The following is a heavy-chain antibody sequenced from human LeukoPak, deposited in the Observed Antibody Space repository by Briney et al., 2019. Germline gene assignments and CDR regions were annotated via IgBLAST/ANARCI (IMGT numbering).Heavy chain of an antibody. CDR3: ARDLYGMDV. CDR1: GGSISSGTYY. Sequence: SETLSLTCTVSGGSISSGTYYWSWIRQHPGKDLEWIGYIHYSGSNYYNPSLESRLTISVDTSKNQFSLKLSSVTAADTAVYYCARDLYGMDVWGQGTTVTVSS. CDR2: IHYSGSN. J-gene: IGHJ6*02. V-gene: IGHV4-31*03.